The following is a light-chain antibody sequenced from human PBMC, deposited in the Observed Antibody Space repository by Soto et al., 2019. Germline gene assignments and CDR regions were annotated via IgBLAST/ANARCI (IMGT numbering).Light chain of an antibody. CDR2: GAS. V-gene: IGKV3-20*01. CDR1: QSVSSNH. CDR3: QQYGDSTYT. J-gene: IGKJ2*01. Sequence: ESVLTQSPGSLSLSPRERATLSCRASQSVSSNHLAWYQQKPGQAPRLLSYGASRRAAGIPDRFSGSGSGTDLPLTISRLEPEDFAVYYCQQYGDSTYTFGQGTKVEIK.